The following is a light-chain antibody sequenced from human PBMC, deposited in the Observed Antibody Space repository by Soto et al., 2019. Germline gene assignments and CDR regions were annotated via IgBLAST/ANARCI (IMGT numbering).Light chain of an antibody. CDR1: QSVSSTY. CDR2: GAS. CDR3: QQCGSSPWT. V-gene: IGKV3-20*01. Sequence: EIVLTQSPGTLSLSPGERATLSCRASQSVSSTYLAWYQQKPGQAPRLLIYGASSRATGIPDRFSGGGSGTDFTLTFIRVVPEDFAVYYCQQCGSSPWTFGQGTKVDIK. J-gene: IGKJ1*01.